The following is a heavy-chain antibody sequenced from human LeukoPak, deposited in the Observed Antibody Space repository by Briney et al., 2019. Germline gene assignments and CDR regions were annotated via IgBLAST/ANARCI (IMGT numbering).Heavy chain of an antibody. D-gene: IGHD6-13*01. CDR2: IYTSGST. CDR1: GGSISSSSYY. V-gene: IGHV4-61*02. J-gene: IGHJ4*02. CDR3: ARTPPVAAAGTSYDY. Sequence: SETLSLTCTVSGGSISSSSYYWSWIRQPAGKGLEWIGRIYTSGSTNYNPSLKSRVTMSVDTSKNQFSLKLSSVTAADTAVYYCARTPPVAAAGTSYDYWGQGTLVTVSS.